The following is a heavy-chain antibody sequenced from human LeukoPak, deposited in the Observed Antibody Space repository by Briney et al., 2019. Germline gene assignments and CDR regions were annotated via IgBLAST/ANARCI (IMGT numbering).Heavy chain of an antibody. D-gene: IGHD2-15*01. CDR2: INPSGGST. J-gene: IGHJ4*02. Sequence: GASVKVSCKASGYTFTIYYMHWVRQAPGQGLEWMGIINPSGGSTSYAQKFQGRVTMTRDTSTSTVYMELSSLRSEDTAVYYCARDLCSGGSCYSVGIDYWGQGTLVTVSS. CDR3: ARDLCSGGSCYSVGIDY. V-gene: IGHV1-46*01. CDR1: GYTFTIYY.